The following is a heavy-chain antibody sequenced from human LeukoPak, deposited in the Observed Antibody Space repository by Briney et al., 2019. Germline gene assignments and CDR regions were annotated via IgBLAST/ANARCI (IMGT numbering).Heavy chain of an antibody. V-gene: IGHV3-48*04. CDR2: SSSLSGTI. CDR3: ARDQGGATSY. CDR1: VFTFSIYS. J-gene: IGHJ4*02. D-gene: IGHD1-26*01. Sequence: GRTLRLSSAASVFTFSIYSTNCVRGAPGGGLEGVLYSSSLSGTIYYAVSVKGRFTISRDNAKNSLYLQMDSLRAEDTAVYYCARDQGGATSYGGQGALVTVSS.